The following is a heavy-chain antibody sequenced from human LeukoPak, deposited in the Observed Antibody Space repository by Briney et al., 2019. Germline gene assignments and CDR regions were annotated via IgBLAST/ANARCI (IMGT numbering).Heavy chain of an antibody. D-gene: IGHD3-22*01. J-gene: IGHJ4*02. CDR3: AREDYYDSSGYFDY. V-gene: IGHV3-33*01. CDR1: VFTFSSYC. CDR2: IWYDGSNK. Sequence: HPGGSLRLSCAASVFTFSSYCMHWVRQAPCKGLEWVAVIWYDGSNKYYADSVKGRFTISRDNSKNTLYLQMNSLRAEDTAVYYCAREDYYDSSGYFDYWGQGTLVTVSS.